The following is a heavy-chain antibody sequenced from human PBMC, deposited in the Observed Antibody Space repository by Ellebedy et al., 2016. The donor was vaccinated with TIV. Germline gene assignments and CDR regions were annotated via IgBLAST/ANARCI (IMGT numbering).Heavy chain of an antibody. J-gene: IGHJ6*02. D-gene: IGHD3-10*01. Sequence: GESLKISCAASGFTFSSYGMHWVRQAPGKGLEWVAVIWYDESNEYYADSVKGRSTISRDNSKNTLYLQMNSLRAEDTAVYYCARDGHYYDSGSYSVYGMDVWGQGTTVTVSS. CDR3: ARDGHYYDSGSYSVYGMDV. CDR2: IWYDESNE. V-gene: IGHV3-33*01. CDR1: GFTFSSYG.